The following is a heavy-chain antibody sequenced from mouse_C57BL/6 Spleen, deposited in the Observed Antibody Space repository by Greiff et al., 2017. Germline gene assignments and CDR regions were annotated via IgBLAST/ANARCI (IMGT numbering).Heavy chain of an antibody. V-gene: IGHV1-85*01. CDR3: ARRSYCGFDY. D-gene: IGHD2-12*01. CDR2: FYPRAGRT. Sequence: LQESGPELVKPGASVKLSCKASGYTFTSSDINWVKQRPGPGLEWIGWFYPRAGRTKYNEQFKGKDTWTVDTSSTTAYMELHSLTSEDSAVYFWARRSYCGFDYWGEGTTLTVSS. J-gene: IGHJ2*01. CDR1: GYTFTSSD.